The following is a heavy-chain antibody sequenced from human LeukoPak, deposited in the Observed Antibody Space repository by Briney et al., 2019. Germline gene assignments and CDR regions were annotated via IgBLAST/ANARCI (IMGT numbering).Heavy chain of an antibody. CDR2: ISGSGGST. D-gene: IGHD6-13*01. CDR3: AKDRVLMYSSSWFDY. J-gene: IGHJ4*02. Sequence: GGSLRLSCAASGFTFSSYAMSWVRQAPGKGLEWVSAISGSGGSTYYADSVKGRFTISRDNSKNTLYLQMNSLRAGDTAVYYCAKDRVLMYSSSWFDYWGQGTLVTVSS. CDR1: GFTFSSYA. V-gene: IGHV3-23*01.